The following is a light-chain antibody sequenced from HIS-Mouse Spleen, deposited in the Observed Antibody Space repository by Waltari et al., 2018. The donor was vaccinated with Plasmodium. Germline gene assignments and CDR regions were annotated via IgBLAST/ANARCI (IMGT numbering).Light chain of an antibody. V-gene: IGKV3-11*01. CDR3: QQRSNWPIT. CDR2: DAS. J-gene: IGKJ3*01. CDR1: QSVSSY. Sequence: EIVLTQSPATLSLSPGERATLSGRASQSVSSYLAWYQQKPGQAPRLLIYDASNRATGFPARFSGSGSGTDFTLTISSLEPEDFAVYYCQQRSNWPITFGPGTKVDIK.